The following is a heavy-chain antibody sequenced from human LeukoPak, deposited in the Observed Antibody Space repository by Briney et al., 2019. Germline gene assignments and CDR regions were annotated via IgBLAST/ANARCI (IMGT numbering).Heavy chain of an antibody. CDR1: GFTFSSYG. D-gene: IGHD3-22*01. CDR2: IWYDGSNK. V-gene: IGHV3-33*01. J-gene: IGHJ6*02. Sequence: GGSLRLSCAASGFTFSSYGMHWFRQAPGKGLEWVAVIWYDGSNKYYADSVKGRFTISRDNSKNTLYLQMNSLRAEDTAVYYCARDDYYDGSGYYRVDYYYYGMDVWGQGTTVTVSS. CDR3: ARDDYYDGSGYYRVDYYYYGMDV.